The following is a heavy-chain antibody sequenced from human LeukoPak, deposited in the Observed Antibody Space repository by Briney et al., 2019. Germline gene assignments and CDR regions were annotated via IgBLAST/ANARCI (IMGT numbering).Heavy chain of an antibody. V-gene: IGHV4-59*01. CDR1: GGSISSYY. CDR3: ARVSEYSSSWADWYFVL. CDR2: IYYSGST. D-gene: IGHD6-13*01. Sequence: WETLSLTCTVSGGSISSYYWSWIRQPPGKGLEWIGYIYYSGSTNYNPSLKSRVTISVDTSKNQFSLKLSSVTAADTAVYYCARVSEYSSSWADWYFVLWGRGTLVTVSS. J-gene: IGHJ2*01.